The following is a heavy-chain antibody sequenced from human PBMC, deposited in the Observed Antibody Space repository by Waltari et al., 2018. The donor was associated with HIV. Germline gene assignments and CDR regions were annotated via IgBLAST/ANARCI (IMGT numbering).Heavy chain of an antibody. J-gene: IGHJ3*02. CDR3: ANGAKTTYYYDSSGYPHAFDI. V-gene: IGHV3-23*01. Sequence: EVQLLESGGGLVQPGGYLRLSCAASGFTFSSSAMSWVRQAPGQGTEWVSAISGSGGSTYYADSVKGRFTISRDNSKNTLYLQMNSLRAEDTAVYYCANGAKTTYYYDSSGYPHAFDIWGQGTMVTVSS. CDR1: GFTFSSSA. CDR2: ISGSGGST. D-gene: IGHD3-22*01.